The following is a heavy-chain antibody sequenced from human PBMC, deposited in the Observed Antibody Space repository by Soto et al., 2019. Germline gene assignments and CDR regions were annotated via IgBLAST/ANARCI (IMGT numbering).Heavy chain of an antibody. V-gene: IGHV1-2*04. J-gene: IGHJ4*02. D-gene: IGHD2-15*01. CDR2: INPNSGGT. Sequence: ASLKVSCNASGYTFTGYYMHWVLQAPGQGLEWMGWINPNSGGTNYAQKFQGWVTMTRDTSISTAYMELSRLRSDDTAVYYCARFGGGSRNFDYWGQGTLVTVSS. CDR1: GYTFTGYY. CDR3: ARFGGGSRNFDY.